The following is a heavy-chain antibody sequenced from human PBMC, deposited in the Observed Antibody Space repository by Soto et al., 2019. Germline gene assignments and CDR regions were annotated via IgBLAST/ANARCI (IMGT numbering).Heavy chain of an antibody. J-gene: IGHJ4*02. Sequence: QVQLQESGPGLVKPSETLSLTCTVSGGSVSSGSYYWSWIRHPPGKGLEWIGYISNSGSTKYNPSLKSRVAISVDTSKNQFSLKLSSVTAADTAVYYCARDGYSNFDYWGQGTLVTVSS. CDR2: ISNSGST. V-gene: IGHV4-61*01. D-gene: IGHD4-4*01. CDR3: ARDGYSNFDY. CDR1: GGSVSSGSYY.